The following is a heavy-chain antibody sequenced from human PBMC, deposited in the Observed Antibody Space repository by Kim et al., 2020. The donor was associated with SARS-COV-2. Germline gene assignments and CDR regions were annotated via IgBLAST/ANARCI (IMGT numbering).Heavy chain of an antibody. D-gene: IGHD1-7*01. CDR1: GGTFSSYA. CDR3: ARGYITGTRFYYYYGMDV. CDR2: IIPIFGTA. V-gene: IGHV1-69*13. Sequence: SVKVSCKASGGTFSSYAISWVRQAPGQGLEWMGGIIPIFGTANYAQKFQGRVTITADESTSTAYMELSSLRSEDTAVYYCARGYITGTRFYYYYGMDVWGQGTTVTVSS. J-gene: IGHJ6*02.